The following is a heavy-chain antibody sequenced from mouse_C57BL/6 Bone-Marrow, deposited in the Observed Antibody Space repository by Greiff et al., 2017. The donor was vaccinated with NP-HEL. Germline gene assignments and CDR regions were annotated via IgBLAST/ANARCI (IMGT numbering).Heavy chain of an antibody. D-gene: IGHD1-1*01. Sequence: QVQLKQPGAELVKPGASVKLSCKASGYTFTSYWMHWVKQRPGRGLEWIGRIDPNSGGTKYNEKFKRKGTLTVDKASSTAYMQLSSLTSEDSAVYDCARRAPSYGSSDGFAYWGQGTLVTVSA. V-gene: IGHV1-72*01. CDR3: ARRAPSYGSSDGFAY. J-gene: IGHJ3*01. CDR1: GYTFTSYW. CDR2: IDPNSGGT.